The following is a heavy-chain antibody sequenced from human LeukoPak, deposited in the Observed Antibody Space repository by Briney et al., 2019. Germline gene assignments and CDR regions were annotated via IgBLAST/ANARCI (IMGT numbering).Heavy chain of an antibody. J-gene: IGHJ4*02. CDR2: IIAIFGIV. V-gene: IGHV1-69*10. D-gene: IGHD3-10*01. CDR3: ARGRYYYGSGTYYDY. CDR1: GGTFSNYA. Sequence: SVKVSCKASGGTFSNYAISWVRQAPGQGLEWMGGIIAIFGIVNYAQKFQGRVTITADKSTSTVYMELSSLRSEDTAVYYCARGRYYYGSGTYYDYWGQGTLVTVSS.